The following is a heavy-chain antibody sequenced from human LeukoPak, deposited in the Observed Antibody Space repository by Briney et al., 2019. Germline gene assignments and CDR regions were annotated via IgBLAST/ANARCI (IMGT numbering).Heavy chain of an antibody. V-gene: IGHV3-11*04. CDR1: GFTFSDYY. Sequence: GGSQRLSCAASGFTFSDYYMSWIRQAPGKGQEWVSYISSSGSTIYYADSVKGRFTISRDNAKNSMYLQMNSLRAEDTAVYYCARENNVVVIAYPPFDYWGQGTLVTVSS. D-gene: IGHD2-21*01. CDR2: ISSSGSTI. CDR3: ARENNVVVIAYPPFDY. J-gene: IGHJ4*02.